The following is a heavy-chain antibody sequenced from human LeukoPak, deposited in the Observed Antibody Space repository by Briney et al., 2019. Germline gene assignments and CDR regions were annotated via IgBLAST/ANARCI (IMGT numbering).Heavy chain of an antibody. CDR3: ARHLTTPDYYYYGMDV. CDR1: GYSFTSYW. D-gene: IGHD4-17*01. CDR2: IYPGDSDT. Sequence: GESLKISCKGSGYSFTSYWIGWVRQMPGKGLEWMGIIYPGDSDTRYSPSFQGQVTISADKSISTAYLQWSSLKASDTATYYCARHLTTPDYYYYGMDVWGQGTTVTVSS. J-gene: IGHJ6*02. V-gene: IGHV5-51*01.